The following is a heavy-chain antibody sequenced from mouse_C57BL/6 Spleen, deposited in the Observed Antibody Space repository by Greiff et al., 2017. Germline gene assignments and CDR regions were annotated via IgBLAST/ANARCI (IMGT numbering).Heavy chain of an antibody. CDR1: GYAFSSSW. J-gene: IGHJ4*01. CDR3: ARERAYYGNYDAMDY. CDR2: IYPGDGDT. V-gene: IGHV1-82*01. Sequence: QVQLQQSGPELVKPGASVKISCKASGYAFSSSWMNWVKQRPGKGLEWIGRIYPGDGDTNYNGKFKGKATLTADKSSSTAYMQLSSLTSEDSAVYFCARERAYYGNYDAMDYWGQGTSVTVSS. D-gene: IGHD2-10*01.